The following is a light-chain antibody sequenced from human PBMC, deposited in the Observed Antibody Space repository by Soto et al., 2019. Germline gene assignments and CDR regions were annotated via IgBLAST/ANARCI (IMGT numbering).Light chain of an antibody. V-gene: IGKV3D-20*02. CDR2: GAS. J-gene: IGKJ1*01. Sequence: NVLTQSPGTLSLSPGERATLSCRASQTVSGSYVAWYQQKPGQTPRLLIYGASSRATGIPARFSGSGSGTDFTLTISSLEPEDFAVYYCQQRSNWPGTFGQGTKVDIK. CDR1: QTVSGSY. CDR3: QQRSNWPGT.